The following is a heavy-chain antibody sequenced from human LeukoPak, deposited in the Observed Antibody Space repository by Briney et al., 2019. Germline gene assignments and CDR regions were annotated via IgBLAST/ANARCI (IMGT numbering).Heavy chain of an antibody. D-gene: IGHD3-10*01. CDR2: INHSGTA. J-gene: IGHJ4*02. CDR3: ARIGYDYGFSFDH. Sequence: SETLSPTCAVYMESLSGFYWSWIRQTPEKGLEWIGEINHSGTAKYNPSLKSRVSISIDASKNQFSLRLTSVTAADTALYYCARIGYDYGFSFDHWGQGTLVTVSS. CDR1: MESLSGFY. V-gene: IGHV4-34*01.